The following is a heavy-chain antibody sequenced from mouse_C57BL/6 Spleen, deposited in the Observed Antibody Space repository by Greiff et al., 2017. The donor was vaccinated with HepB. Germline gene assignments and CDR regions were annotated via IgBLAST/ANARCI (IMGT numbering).Heavy chain of an antibody. CDR3: ARSYGNYGGFDY. J-gene: IGHJ2*01. CDR1: GYAFSSSW. Sequence: VQLQQSGPELVKPGASVKISCKASGYAFSSSWMNWVKQRPGKGLEWIGRIYPGDGDTNYNGKFKGKATLTADKSSSTAYMQLSSLTSEDSAVYFCARSYGNYGGFDYWGQGTTLTVSS. CDR2: IYPGDGDT. D-gene: IGHD2-1*01. V-gene: IGHV1-82*01.